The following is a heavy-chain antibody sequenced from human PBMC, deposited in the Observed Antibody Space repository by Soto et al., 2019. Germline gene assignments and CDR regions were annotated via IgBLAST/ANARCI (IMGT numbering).Heavy chain of an antibody. Sequence: EVQLVQSGGGLVQPGGALRLSCVGSGYTFTDFYMNWVRQAPGKGLEWVANIRPDGSETNYVESVKGRFTTSRDNAKNSLFLKMNILRADDTAVYYCAGWGGHDYNYWGQGILVTVSS. D-gene: IGHD4-4*01. CDR2: IRPDGSET. CDR1: GYTFTDFY. J-gene: IGHJ4*02. CDR3: AGWGGHDYNY. V-gene: IGHV3-7*03.